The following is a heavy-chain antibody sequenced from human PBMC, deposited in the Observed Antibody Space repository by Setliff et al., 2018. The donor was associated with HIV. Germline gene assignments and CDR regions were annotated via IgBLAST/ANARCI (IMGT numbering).Heavy chain of an antibody. Sequence: GESLKISCKGSGYSFTNYWIGWVRQMPGKGLEWMGIIYPGDSDTRYSPSFQGQVTISADKSISTAYLQWSSLKASDTATYYCTSLRGDYVGQYYYYMDIWGKGTTVTVSS. CDR3: TSLRGDYVGQYYYYMDI. D-gene: IGHD4-17*01. CDR2: IYPGDSDT. J-gene: IGHJ6*03. V-gene: IGHV5-51*01. CDR1: GYSFTNYW.